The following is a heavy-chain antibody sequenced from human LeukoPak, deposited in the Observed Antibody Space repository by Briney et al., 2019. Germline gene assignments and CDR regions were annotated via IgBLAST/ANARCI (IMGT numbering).Heavy chain of an antibody. J-gene: IGHJ4*02. CDR3: ARGQGAVTTH. CDR2: INHSGSA. V-gene: IGHV4-34*01. Sequence: PSETLSLTCAVSGGSFSGYYWTWIRQPPGKGLEWIGEINHSGSANYNPSLKSRVTISLDTSKNQFSLKLSSVTAADTAVYYCARGQGAVTTHWGQGTLVTVSS. CDR1: GGSFSGYY. D-gene: IGHD4-17*01.